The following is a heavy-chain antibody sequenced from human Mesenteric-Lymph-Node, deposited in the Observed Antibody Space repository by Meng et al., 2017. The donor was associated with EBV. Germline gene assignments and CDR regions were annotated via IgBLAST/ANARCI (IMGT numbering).Heavy chain of an antibody. CDR3: ARGYGSGLGY. J-gene: IGHJ4*02. D-gene: IGHD6-19*01. V-gene: IGHV4-61*08. Sequence: QVQLQESGPGLVRPSXXLXLTCTVSGDSVNSGDYQWTWIRQSPGKGLEWIGDVGYSGSTNYNPSLKSRVTISVDKSKNQFSLKLSSVTAADTAVYYCARGYGSGLGYWGQGTLVTVSS. CDR2: VGYSGST. CDR1: GDSVNSGDYQ.